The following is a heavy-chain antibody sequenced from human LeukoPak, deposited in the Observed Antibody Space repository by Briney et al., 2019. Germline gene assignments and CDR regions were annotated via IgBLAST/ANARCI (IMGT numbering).Heavy chain of an antibody. V-gene: IGHV3-33*06. CDR2: IWYDGSNK. Sequence: GGSLRLSCAASGFTFSSYGMHWVRQAPGKGLEWVAVIWYDGSNKYYADSVKGRFTISRDNSKNTLYLQMNSLRAEDTAVYYCAKDTTGTTPFLFGSWGQGTLVTVSS. CDR3: AKDTTGTTPFLFGS. CDR1: GFTFSSYG. J-gene: IGHJ5*02. D-gene: IGHD1-7*01.